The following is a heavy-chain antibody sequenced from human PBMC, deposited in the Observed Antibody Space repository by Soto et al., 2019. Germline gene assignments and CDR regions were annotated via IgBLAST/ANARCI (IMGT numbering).Heavy chain of an antibody. J-gene: IGHJ3*02. V-gene: IGHV3-30*03. CDR1: GFIFSNYG. Sequence: GGSLRLSCAASGFIFSNYGMHWVRQAPGKGLEWVAVTSYDGTKKYYGDSVKGRFTISRDNSMNTLYLQMDSLSAEDTAVYYCARHVGYCSGGSCYLESSGFDIWGQGTMVTVSS. CDR2: TSYDGTKK. CDR3: ARHVGYCSGGSCYLESSGFDI. D-gene: IGHD2-15*01.